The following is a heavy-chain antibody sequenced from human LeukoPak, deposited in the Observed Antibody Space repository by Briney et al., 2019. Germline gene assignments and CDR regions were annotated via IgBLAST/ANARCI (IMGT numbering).Heavy chain of an antibody. D-gene: IGHD3-16*01. J-gene: IGHJ4*02. Sequence: SETLSLTCTVSGGSISSYYWNWIRQPPGKGLEWIGYIYYSGSTNYNPSLKSRVTISVDMSKTAADTAVYYCARQSDVWGSCVNWGQGTLVTVSS. CDR2: IYYSGST. V-gene: IGHV4-59*08. CDR1: GGSISSYY. CDR3: VN.